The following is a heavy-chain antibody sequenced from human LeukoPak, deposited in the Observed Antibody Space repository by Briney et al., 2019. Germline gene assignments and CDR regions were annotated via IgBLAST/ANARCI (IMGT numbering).Heavy chain of an antibody. Sequence: SETLSLTCTVSGGSISSYYWSWIRQPPGKGLEWIGYIYYSGTTNYNPSLKSRVTISVDTSKNQFSLKLTSVSAADTAVYYCARLKLGAYFDLWGRGTLVTVSS. V-gene: IGHV4-59*08. J-gene: IGHJ2*01. CDR1: GGSISSYY. CDR3: ARLKLGAYFDL. CDR2: IYYSGTT. D-gene: IGHD3-16*01.